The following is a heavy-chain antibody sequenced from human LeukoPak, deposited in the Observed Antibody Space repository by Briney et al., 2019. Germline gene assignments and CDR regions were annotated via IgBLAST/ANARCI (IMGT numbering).Heavy chain of an antibody. V-gene: IGHV3-48*02. CDR2: ISSSSSTK. CDR1: GFTFNIYT. CDR3: ARDPTSTYQFDS. D-gene: IGHD2-2*01. Sequence: GGSLGLSCAASGFTFNIYTMNWVRQAPGKGLEWVAYISSSSSTKYYADSVKGRFTISRDNAKNSLYLQMDSLRDEDTAVYYCARDPTSTYQFDSWGQGTLVTVSS. J-gene: IGHJ4*02.